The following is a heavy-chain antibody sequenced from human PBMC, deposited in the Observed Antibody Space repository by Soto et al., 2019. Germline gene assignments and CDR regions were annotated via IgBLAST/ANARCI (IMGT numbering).Heavy chain of an antibody. Sequence: GGSLRLSCAASGFNFTNTWMNWVRQAPGKGLEWVGRIKSKTDGGTIDYAAPVKGRFIISRDDSRNTVSLQMFSLKTEDTAVYYCATSGNNAFDFWGQGTMVTVSS. CDR3: ATSGNNAFDF. CDR1: GFNFTNTW. V-gene: IGHV3-15*07. J-gene: IGHJ3*01. CDR2: IKSKTDGGTI.